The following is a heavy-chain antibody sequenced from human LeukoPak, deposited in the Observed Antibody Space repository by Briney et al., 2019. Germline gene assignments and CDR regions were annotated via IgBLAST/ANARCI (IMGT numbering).Heavy chain of an antibody. CDR2: IYSGGST. V-gene: IGHV3-66*01. D-gene: IGHD3-9*01. CDR3: ARAGILTGYYLDY. Sequence: GGSLRLSCAASGFTVSSNYMSWVRQAPGKGLEWVSVIYSGGSTYNADSVKGRFTISRDNSKNTLYLQMNSLRAEGTAVYYCARAGILTGYYLDYWGQGTLVTVSS. J-gene: IGHJ4*02. CDR1: GFTVSSNY.